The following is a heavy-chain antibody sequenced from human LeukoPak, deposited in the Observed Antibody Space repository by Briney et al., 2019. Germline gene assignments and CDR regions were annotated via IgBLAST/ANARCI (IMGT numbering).Heavy chain of an antibody. CDR2: INPNSGGT. Sequence: ASVKVSCKASGYTFTGYYMHWVRQAPGQGLEWMGWINPNSGGTNYAQKFQGRVTMTRDTSISTAYMELSRLRSDDTAVYYCARAWLRLNPYFDYWGQGTLVTVSS. CDR3: ARAWLRLNPYFDY. V-gene: IGHV1-2*02. CDR1: GYTFTGYY. D-gene: IGHD5-12*01. J-gene: IGHJ4*02.